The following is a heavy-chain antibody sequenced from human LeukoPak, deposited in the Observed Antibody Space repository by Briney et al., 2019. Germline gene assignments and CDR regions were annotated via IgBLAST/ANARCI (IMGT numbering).Heavy chain of an antibody. J-gene: IGHJ4*02. D-gene: IGHD3-22*01. V-gene: IGHV3-11*04. CDR2: ISSSGSTI. CDR1: GFTFSDYY. Sequence: GGSLRLSCAASGFTFSDYYMSWIRQAPGKGLEWVSYISSSGSTIYYADSVKGRFTISRDNAKNSLYLQMNSLRAEDTVVYYCARETRALIYDSSGSIDYWGQGTLVTVSS. CDR3: ARETRALIYDSSGSIDY.